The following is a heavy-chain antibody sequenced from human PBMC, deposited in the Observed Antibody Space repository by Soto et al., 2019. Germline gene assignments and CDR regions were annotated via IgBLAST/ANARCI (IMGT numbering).Heavy chain of an antibody. Sequence: QVQLVQSGAEVKKPGSSVKVSCKASGDAFTNYIFDWVRQAPGQGLEWMGGIIPMFGTPKYAQTFKDRVTISADVTTGTAYVALTSLRFADTAVYYCARGRDQPPVGLYCDSWGEGTRVTVYS. J-gene: IGHJ4*02. D-gene: IGHD1-26*01. V-gene: IGHV1-69*01. CDR2: IIPMFGTP. CDR1: GDAFTNYI. CDR3: ARGRDQPPVGLYCDS.